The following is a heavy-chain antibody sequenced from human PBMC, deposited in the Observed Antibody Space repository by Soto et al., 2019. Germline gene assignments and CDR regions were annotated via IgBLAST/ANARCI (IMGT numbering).Heavy chain of an antibody. CDR3: ARDIVGAFDY. CDR1: GGTFSSYS. D-gene: IGHD1-26*01. V-gene: IGHV3-48*02. CDR2: ISSSSSTI. J-gene: IGHJ4*02. Sequence: VGPLRLSCAASGGTFSSYSMSWIRQAPGKGLEWVSYISSSSSTIYYADSVKGRFTISRDNAKNSLYLQMNSLRDEDTAAYYCARDIVGAFDYWGQGTLVTVSS.